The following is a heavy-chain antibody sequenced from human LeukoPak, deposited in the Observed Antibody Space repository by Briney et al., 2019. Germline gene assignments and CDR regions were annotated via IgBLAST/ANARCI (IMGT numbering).Heavy chain of an antibody. CDR1: GFTFDDYA. V-gene: IGHV3-9*01. D-gene: IGHD3-22*01. J-gene: IGHJ4*02. CDR2: ISWNSGSI. CDR3: AKGDSSGYYTLFDY. Sequence: PGGSLRLSCAASGFTFDDYAMHWVRQAPGKGLEWVSGISWNSGSIGYADSVRGRFTISRDNAKNSLYLQMNSLRAEDTALYYCAKGDSSGYYTLFDYWGQGTLVTVSS.